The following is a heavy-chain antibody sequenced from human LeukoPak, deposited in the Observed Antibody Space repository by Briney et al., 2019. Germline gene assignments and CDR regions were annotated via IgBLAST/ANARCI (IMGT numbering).Heavy chain of an antibody. Sequence: GGSLRLSCAASGFTFSSYGMHWVRQAPGKGLEWVAVIWYDGSNKYYADSVKGRFTISRDNSKNTLYLQMNSLRAEDTAVYYCARAKYNWNSYFDYWGQGTLVTVSS. CDR1: GFTFSSYG. J-gene: IGHJ4*02. CDR3: ARAKYNWNSYFDY. V-gene: IGHV3-33*01. D-gene: IGHD1-7*01. CDR2: IWYDGSNK.